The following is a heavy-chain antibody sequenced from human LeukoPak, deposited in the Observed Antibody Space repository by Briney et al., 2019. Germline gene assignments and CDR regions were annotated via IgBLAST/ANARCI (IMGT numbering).Heavy chain of an antibody. D-gene: IGHD7-27*01. V-gene: IGHV3-23*01. CDR1: GFTFSSYW. CDR3: AKDGGLWVSAHWGDS. J-gene: IGHJ4*02. CDR2: ITTSDGNT. Sequence: PGGSLRLSCAASGFTFSSYWMSWVRQAPGKGLEWVSTITTSDGNTYYADSVKGRFTVSRDNSKNTLFLRMNGLRAEDTAVYYCAKDGGLWVSAHWGDSWGRGTLVTVSS.